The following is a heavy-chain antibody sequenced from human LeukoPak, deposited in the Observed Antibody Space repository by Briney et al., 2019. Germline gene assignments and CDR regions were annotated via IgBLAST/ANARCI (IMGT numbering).Heavy chain of an antibody. CDR1: GFTFSSYA. J-gene: IGHJ4*02. D-gene: IGHD4-17*01. CDR2: ISGSGGSI. CDR3: AVGLTTVTTRTSY. V-gene: IGHV3-23*01. Sequence: GGSLRLSCAASGFTFSSYAMSWVRQAPGKGLEWVSAISGSGGSIYYADSVKGRFTISRDNSKDTLYLQMNSLRAEDTAVYYCAVGLTTVTTRTSYWGQGTLVTVSS.